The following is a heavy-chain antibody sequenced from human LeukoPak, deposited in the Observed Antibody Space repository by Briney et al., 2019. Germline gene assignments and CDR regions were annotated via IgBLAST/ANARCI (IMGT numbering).Heavy chain of an antibody. CDR2: IYYSGST. CDR3: TPGAGWLIDY. Sequence: SETLSLTCTVSGGSISSYYWSWIRQPPGKGLEWIGYIYYSGSTNYNPSLKSRGTIVLDTSRNQFSLRLSSVTAADTAVYYCTPGAGWLIDYWGQGILVSVSS. V-gene: IGHV4-59*03. CDR1: GGSISSYY. D-gene: IGHD3-16*01. J-gene: IGHJ4*02.